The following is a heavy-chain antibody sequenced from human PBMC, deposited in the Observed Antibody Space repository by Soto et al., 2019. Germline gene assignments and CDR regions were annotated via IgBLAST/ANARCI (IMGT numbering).Heavy chain of an antibody. CDR2: IDPGDSDT. CDR1: GYSFTSYW. D-gene: IGHD2-8*01. J-gene: IGHJ4*02. V-gene: IGHV5-51*01. Sequence: GESLKLSCKGSGYSFTSYWIAWVRQMPGKGLEWVGIIDPGDSDTRYSPSFQGQVTISVDKSISTAYLQWSSLKASDTAMYFCARLNGVAFHYWGQGTLVIVSS. CDR3: ARLNGVAFHY.